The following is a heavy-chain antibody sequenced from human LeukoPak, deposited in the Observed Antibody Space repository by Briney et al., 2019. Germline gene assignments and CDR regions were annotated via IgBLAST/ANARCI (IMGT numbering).Heavy chain of an antibody. CDR3: ARGGGGSGYGPLKLLRFDP. Sequence: ASVKVSCKASGGTFSSYAINWVRQAPGQGLEWMGGIIPIFGTANYAQKFQGRVTITADESTSTAYMELSSLRSEDTAVYYCARGGGGSGYGPLKLLRFDPWGQGTLVTVSS. CDR1: GGTFSSYA. J-gene: IGHJ5*02. D-gene: IGHD5-12*01. CDR2: IIPIFGTA. V-gene: IGHV1-69*13.